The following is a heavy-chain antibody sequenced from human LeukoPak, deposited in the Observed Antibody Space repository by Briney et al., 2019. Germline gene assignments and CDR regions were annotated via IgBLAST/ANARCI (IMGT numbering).Heavy chain of an antibody. V-gene: IGHV3-23*01. D-gene: IGHD4-17*01. J-gene: IGHJ4*02. CDR2: ISGSGGST. CDR3: AKDGDYGTQNFDY. Sequence: PGGSLRLSCAASGFTFSSYAMSWVRQAPGKGREWVSAISGSGGSTYYADPVKGRFTISRDNSKNTLYLQMNSLRAEDTAVYYCAKDGDYGTQNFDYWGQGTLVTVSS. CDR1: GFTFSSYA.